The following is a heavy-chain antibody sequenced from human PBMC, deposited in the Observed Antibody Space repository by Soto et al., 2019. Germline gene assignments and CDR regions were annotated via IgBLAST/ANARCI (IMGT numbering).Heavy chain of an antibody. CDR1: GGSISSGDYY. J-gene: IGHJ6*02. CDR2: IYYSGST. V-gene: IGHV4-61*08. D-gene: IGHD2-8*01. CDR3: ARDIMGTNYYYYGMDV. Sequence: PSETLSLTCTVSGGSISSGDYYWSWIRQPPGKGLEWIGYIYYSGSTNYNPSLKSRVTISVDTSKNQFSLKLSSVTAADTAVYYCARDIMGTNYYYYGMDVWGQGTTVTLSS.